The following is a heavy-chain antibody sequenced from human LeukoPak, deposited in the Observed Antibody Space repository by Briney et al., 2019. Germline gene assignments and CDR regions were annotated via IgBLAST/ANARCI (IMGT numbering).Heavy chain of an antibody. V-gene: IGHV1-46*01. CDR3: ARDNSLGDNAWWFDP. CDR2: INPTGSST. J-gene: IGHJ5*02. CDR1: GYTVTSYY. Sequence: ASVKVSCKASGYTVTSYYMHWVRQAPGQGLEWMGLINPTGSSTAYAQKFQGRVTMTRDMSTSTDYMELSSLRSDDTAVYYCARDNSLGDNAWWFDPWGQGTLVTVSS. D-gene: IGHD1-26*01.